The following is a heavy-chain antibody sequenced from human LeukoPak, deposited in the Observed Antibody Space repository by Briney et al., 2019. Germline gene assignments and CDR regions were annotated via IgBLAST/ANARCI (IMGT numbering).Heavy chain of an antibody. V-gene: IGHV3-74*01. CDR1: GFTFRSYW. CDR3: TREVSGSSYFDY. Sequence: GGSLRLSCAASGFTFRSYWMHWVRQAPGKGLVWVSRINSDGSSRSYVGSVKGRFTISRDNAKNTLYLQMNSLRAEDTAVYYCTREVSGSSYFDYWGQGTLVTVSS. D-gene: IGHD1-26*01. CDR2: INSDGSSR. J-gene: IGHJ4*02.